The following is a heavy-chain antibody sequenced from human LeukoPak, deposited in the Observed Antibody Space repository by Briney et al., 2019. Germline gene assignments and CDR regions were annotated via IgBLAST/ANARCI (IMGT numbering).Heavy chain of an antibody. D-gene: IGHD3-10*01. CDR3: ARDYSGFSFAH. J-gene: IGHJ4*02. CDR1: GFTFSSYG. Sequence: GGAVRLSCAASGFTFSSYGMNWVGQAPGKGLEGVAVIWDDGSNKYYADSVKGRFTISRDNSKNTLYLQMNSLRAEDTAVYYCARDYSGFSFAHWGQGTLVTVPS. CDR2: IWDDGSNK. V-gene: IGHV3-33*01.